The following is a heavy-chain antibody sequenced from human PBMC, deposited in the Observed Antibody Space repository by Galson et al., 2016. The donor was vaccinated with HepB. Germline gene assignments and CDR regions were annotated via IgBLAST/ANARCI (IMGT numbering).Heavy chain of an antibody. CDR2: INSDGSST. V-gene: IGHV3-74*01. CDR3: TRVHREGIAAAGLQI. J-gene: IGHJ4*02. D-gene: IGHD6-13*01. CDR1: GFPFINYW. Sequence: SLRLSCAASGFPFINYWMHWVRQAPGKGPVWVSRINSDGSSTTYADSVKGRFTISRDNAKNTLYLQMNSLRAEDTALYYCTRVHREGIAAAGLQIWGQGTLVIVSS.